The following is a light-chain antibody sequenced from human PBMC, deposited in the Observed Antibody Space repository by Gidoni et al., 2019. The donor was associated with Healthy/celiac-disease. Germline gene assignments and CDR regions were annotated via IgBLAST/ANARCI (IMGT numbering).Light chain of an antibody. CDR1: QDISNY. J-gene: IGKJ3*01. CDR2: DAS. V-gene: IGKV1-33*01. Sequence: DIQMTQSPSSLSASVGDRVTITCQASQDISNYLNLYQQKPGKAPKLLIYDASNLETRFPSRFSGSGSGTDFTFTISSLQPEDIATYYCQQYDNLPLFTFGPGTKVDIK. CDR3: QQYDNLPLFT.